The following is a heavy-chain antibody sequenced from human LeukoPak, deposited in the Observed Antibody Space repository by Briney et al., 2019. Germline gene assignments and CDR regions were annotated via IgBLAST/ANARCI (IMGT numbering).Heavy chain of an antibody. D-gene: IGHD6-19*01. CDR3: ARDKGSGWSYYYGMDV. CDR1: GFTFSSYA. V-gene: IGHV3-23*01. J-gene: IGHJ6*02. CDR2: ISGSAGST. Sequence: GGSLRLSCAASGFTFSSYAMSWVRQAPGEGLEWVSAISGSAGSTYYADSVKGRFTISRDNAKNSLYLQTNSLRAEDTAVYYCARDKGSGWSYYYGMDVWGQGTTVTVSS.